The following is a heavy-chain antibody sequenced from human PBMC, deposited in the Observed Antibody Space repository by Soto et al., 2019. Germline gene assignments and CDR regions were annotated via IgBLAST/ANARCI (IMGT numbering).Heavy chain of an antibody. Sequence: SETLSLTCSVSGGSISSYYWSWIRQPPGKGLEWIGYIYYSGSTNYNPSLKSRVTISVDTSRNQFSLKLSSVTAADTAVYYCARGEDCSGGSCYSPGLDFDYWGQGTLVTVSS. CDR1: GGSISSYY. V-gene: IGHV4-59*01. J-gene: IGHJ4*02. CDR2: IYYSGST. CDR3: ARGEDCSGGSCYSPGLDFDY. D-gene: IGHD2-15*01.